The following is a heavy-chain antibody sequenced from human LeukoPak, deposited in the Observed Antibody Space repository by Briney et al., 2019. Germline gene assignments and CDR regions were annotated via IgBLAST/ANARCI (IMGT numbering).Heavy chain of an antibody. CDR1: GFTFEEYG. V-gene: IGHV3-20*04. CDR2: ISLNGGAT. D-gene: IGHD3-10*01. CDR3: VRSITMFQY. Sequence: TGGSLRLSCVASGFTFEEYGMSWVRQAPGKGLEWVSGISLNGGATGYADSVKGRFTISRDNAKNSLYLQMNSLRAEDTALYYCVRSITMFQYWGQGTLVTVSS. J-gene: IGHJ1*01.